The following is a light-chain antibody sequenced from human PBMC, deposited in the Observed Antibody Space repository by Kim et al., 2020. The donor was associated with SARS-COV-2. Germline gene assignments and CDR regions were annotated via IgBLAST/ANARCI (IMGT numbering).Light chain of an antibody. J-gene: IGKJ5*01. V-gene: IGKV3D-15*01. Sequence: SPGERVTLSCRASQSVSTDLAWYQQKSGQAPRLLIYGASTRATGIPGRFSGSGSGTEFTLTISGLQSEDLAVYYCQQYKNWSPITFGQGTRLEIK. CDR3: QQYKNWSPIT. CDR1: QSVSTD. CDR2: GAS.